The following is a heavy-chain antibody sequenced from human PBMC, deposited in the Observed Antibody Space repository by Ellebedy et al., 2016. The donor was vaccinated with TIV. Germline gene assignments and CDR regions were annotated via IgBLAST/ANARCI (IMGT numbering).Heavy chain of an antibody. D-gene: IGHD3-3*01. V-gene: IGHV4-61*02. J-gene: IGHJ5*02. Sequence: SETLSLTXTVSGGSISSGSYYWSWIRQPAGKGLEWIGRIYTSGSTNYNPSLKSRVTMSVDTSKNQFSLKLSSVTAADTAVYYCARGGVDDFWTIPSSWGQGTLVTVSS. CDR2: IYTSGST. CDR1: GGSISSGSYY. CDR3: ARGGVDDFWTIPSS.